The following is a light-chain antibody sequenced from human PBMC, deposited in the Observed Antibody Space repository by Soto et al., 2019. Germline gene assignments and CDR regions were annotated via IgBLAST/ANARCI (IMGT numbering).Light chain of an antibody. Sequence: EIVLTQSPGILSLSPGERATLSCRASQSVSSSYLAWYQQKHGQAPRLLIYGASSRATGIPDRFSSSGSGTDFTITISRLEPEDSAVYYCQQYGSSPTTFGQGTKVEIK. CDR3: QQYGSSPTT. J-gene: IGKJ1*01. CDR1: QSVSSSY. V-gene: IGKV3-20*01. CDR2: GAS.